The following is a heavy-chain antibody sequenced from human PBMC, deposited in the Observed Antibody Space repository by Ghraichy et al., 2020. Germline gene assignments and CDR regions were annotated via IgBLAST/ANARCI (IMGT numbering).Heavy chain of an antibody. CDR1: GFTFRSYG. V-gene: IGHV3-33*01. CDR3: ASPWRMTTVTTWYFDL. D-gene: IGHD4-17*01. Sequence: LSLTCAASGFTFRSYGMHWVRQAPGKGLEWVAVIWYDGSNKYYADSVKGRFTISRDNSKNTLYLQMNRLRAEDTAVYYWASPWRMTTVTTWYFDLWGRGTLVTVSS. CDR2: IWYDGSNK. J-gene: IGHJ2*01.